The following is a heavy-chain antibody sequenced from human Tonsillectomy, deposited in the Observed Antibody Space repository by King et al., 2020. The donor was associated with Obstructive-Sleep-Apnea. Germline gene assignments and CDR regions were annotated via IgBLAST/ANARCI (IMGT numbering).Heavy chain of an antibody. CDR2: IYHSGST. CDR3: ARTSGSYWVFDY. D-gene: IGHD1-26*01. CDR1: GYSISSGYY. J-gene: IGHJ4*02. Sequence: VQLQESGPGLVKSSETLSLTCTVSGYSISSGYYWGWIRQPPGKGLEWIGRIYHSGSTYYTSSLKSRVTISVDTSKNQFSLKLRSVTAADTAMYYCARTSGSYWVFDYWGRGILVTVSS. V-gene: IGHV4-38-2*02.